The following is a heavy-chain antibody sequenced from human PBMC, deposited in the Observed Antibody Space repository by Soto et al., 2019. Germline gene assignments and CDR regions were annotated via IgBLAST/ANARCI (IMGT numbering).Heavy chain of an antibody. V-gene: IGHV5-51*01. CDR3: VRLGPQLLSAFDI. D-gene: IGHD3-10*01. Sequence: GESLKISCKGSGYSFTSYWIGWVRQMPGKGLEWMGIIYPGDSDTRYSPSFQGQVTISADKSISTAYLQWSSLKASDTAMYYCVRLGPQLLSAFDIWGQGTMVTVSS. CDR1: GYSFTSYW. CDR2: IYPGDSDT. J-gene: IGHJ3*02.